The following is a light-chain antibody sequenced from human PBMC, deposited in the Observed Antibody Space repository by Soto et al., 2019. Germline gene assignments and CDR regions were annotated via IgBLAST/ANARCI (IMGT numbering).Light chain of an antibody. CDR3: QQYNSYSWT. Sequence: DIRISQSPSTLSSSVGDRVTITCLASQSISSWLAWYQQKPGKAPKLLIYDASSLESGVPSRFSGSGSGTEFTLTISSLQPDDFATYYCQQYNSYSWTFGQGTKVDI. CDR2: DAS. CDR1: QSISSW. V-gene: IGKV1-5*01. J-gene: IGKJ1*01.